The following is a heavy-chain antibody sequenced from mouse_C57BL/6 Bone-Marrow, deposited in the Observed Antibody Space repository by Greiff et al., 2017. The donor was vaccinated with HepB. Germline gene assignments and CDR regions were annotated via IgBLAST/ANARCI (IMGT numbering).Heavy chain of an antibody. V-gene: IGHV1-55*01. CDR3: AILYYDDDGAWFAY. Sequence: QVQLKQPGAELVKPGASVKMSCKASGYTFTSYWITWVKQRPGQGLEWIGDIYPGSGSTNYNEKFKSKATLTVDTSSSTAYMQLSSLTSEDSAVYYCAILYYDDDGAWFAYWGQGTLVTVSA. CDR1: GYTFTSYW. J-gene: IGHJ3*01. D-gene: IGHD2-4*01. CDR2: IYPGSGST.